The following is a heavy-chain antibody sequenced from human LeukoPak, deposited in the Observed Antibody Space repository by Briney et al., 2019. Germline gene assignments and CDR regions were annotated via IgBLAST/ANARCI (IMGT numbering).Heavy chain of an antibody. CDR1: GGSITSHF. J-gene: IGHJ5*01. V-gene: IGHV4-59*11. D-gene: IGHD3-10*01. CDR2: IHYSGST. Sequence: SETLSLTCSVSGGSITSHFWSWIRQPPGKGLEWIGYIHYSGSTNYNPSLKSRVTISPDTSKNQLFLKLNSVTAADTAVYYCARLVWLGESPGSWFDSWGQGTLVPSPQ. CDR3: ARLVWLGESPGSWFDS.